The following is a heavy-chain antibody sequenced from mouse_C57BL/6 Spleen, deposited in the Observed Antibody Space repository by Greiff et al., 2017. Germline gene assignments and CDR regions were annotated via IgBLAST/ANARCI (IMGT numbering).Heavy chain of an antibody. Sequence: VQLQQSGPELVKPGASVKISCKASGYTFTDYYMNWVKQSHGKSLEWIGDINPNNGGTSYNQKFKGKATLTVDKSSSTAYMELRSLTSEDSAVYYCARRDYSNYDFDYWGQGTTRTVSS. V-gene: IGHV1-26*01. CDR1: GYTFTDYY. CDR3: ARRDYSNYDFDY. D-gene: IGHD2-5*01. CDR2: INPNNGGT. J-gene: IGHJ2*01.